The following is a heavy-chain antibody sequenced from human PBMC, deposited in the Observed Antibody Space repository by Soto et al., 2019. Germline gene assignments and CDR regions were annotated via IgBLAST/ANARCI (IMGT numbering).Heavy chain of an antibody. CDR3: ARHYCSSRSTCYYFDL. CDR1: GASINDFY. D-gene: IGHD2-2*01. J-gene: IGHJ4*02. Sequence: PSETLSLTCTVSGASINDFYWSWIRQSPGKGLEWIGYMPSTETTNYNPSLKSRITLSLDTPNNQFSMKLSSVTAADTGLYYCARHYCSSRSTCYYFDLWGQGTPVTVSS. CDR2: MPSTETT. V-gene: IGHV4-59*08.